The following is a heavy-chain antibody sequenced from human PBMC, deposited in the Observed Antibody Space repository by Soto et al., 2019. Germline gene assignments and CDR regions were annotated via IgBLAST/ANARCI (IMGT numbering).Heavy chain of an antibody. V-gene: IGHV4-34*01. Sequence: LSLTCAVYGGSFSGYYWSWIRQPPGKGLEWIGEINHSGSTNYNPSLKSRVTISVDTSKNQFSLKLSSVTAADTAVYYCARGLQAYWGQGTLVTVSS. J-gene: IGHJ4*02. CDR3: ARGLQAY. CDR2: INHSGST. CDR1: GGSFSGYY.